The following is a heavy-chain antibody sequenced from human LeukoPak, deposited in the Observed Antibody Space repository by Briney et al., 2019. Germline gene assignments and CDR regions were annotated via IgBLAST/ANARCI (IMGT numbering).Heavy chain of an antibody. CDR2: IIPIFGTA. D-gene: IGHD5-12*01. CDR3: ARPGRGYSGYDPFDY. CDR1: GGTFSSYA. J-gene: IGHJ4*02. Sequence: SVKVSCKAFGGTFSSYAISWVRQAPGQGLEWMGGIIPIFGTANYAQKFQGRVTITADESTSTAYMELSSLRSEDTAVYYCARPGRGYSGYDPFDYWGQGTLVTVSS. V-gene: IGHV1-69*01.